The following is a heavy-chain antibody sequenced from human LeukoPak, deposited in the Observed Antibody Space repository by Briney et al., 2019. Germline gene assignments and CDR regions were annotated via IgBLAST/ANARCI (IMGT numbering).Heavy chain of an antibody. CDR1: GYTFTSYD. D-gene: IGHD3-22*01. CDR3: ARRERDYYDSSGS. V-gene: IGHV1-8*01. Sequence: ASVKVSCKASGYTFTSYDINWVRQATGQGLEWMGWMNPNSGNTGYAQKFQGRVTMTRNTSISTAYMELSSLRSEDTAVYYCARRERDYYDSSGSWSQGTLVTVSS. J-gene: IGHJ4*02. CDR2: MNPNSGNT.